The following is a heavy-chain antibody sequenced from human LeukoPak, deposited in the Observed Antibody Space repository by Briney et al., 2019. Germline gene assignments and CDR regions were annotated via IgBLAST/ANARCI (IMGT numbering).Heavy chain of an antibody. CDR2: IYYSGST. Sequence: PSETLSLTYTVSGGSISSGDYYWSWIRQPPGKGLEWIGYIYYSGSTYYNPSLKSRVTISVDTSKNQFSLKLSSVTAADTAVYYCARGHIVVVTAQLNWFDPWGQGTLVTVSS. CDR1: GGSISSGDYY. CDR3: ARGHIVVVTAQLNWFDP. J-gene: IGHJ5*02. D-gene: IGHD2-21*02. V-gene: IGHV4-30-4*01.